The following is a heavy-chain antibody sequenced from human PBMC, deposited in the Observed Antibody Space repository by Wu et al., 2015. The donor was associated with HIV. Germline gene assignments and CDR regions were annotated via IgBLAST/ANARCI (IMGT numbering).Heavy chain of an antibody. D-gene: IGHD2-2*01. CDR2: IIPIFGTA. Sequence: QVQLVQSGAEVKKPGSSVKVSCKASGGTFSSYAISWVRQAPGQGPEWMGGIIPIFGTANYAKKFQGRVTITADESTSTAYMQLSSLRSEDTAVYYCARVDCGSISCYQRGAFDIWGQGTMVTVSS. CDR3: ARVDCGSISCYQRGAFDI. J-gene: IGHJ3*02. V-gene: IGHV1-69*12. CDR1: GGTFSSYA.